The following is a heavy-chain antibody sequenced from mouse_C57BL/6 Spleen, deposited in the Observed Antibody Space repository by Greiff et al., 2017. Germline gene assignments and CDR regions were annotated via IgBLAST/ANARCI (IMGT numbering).Heavy chain of an antibody. CDR1: GYTFTSYT. D-gene: IGHD2-14*01. CDR3: ARYRKDRRGVYYVDY. V-gene: IGHV1-4*01. J-gene: IGHJ2*01. CDR2: INPSSGYT. Sequence: VMLVESGAELARPGASVKMSCKASGYTFTSYTMHWVKQRPGQGLEWIGNINPSSGYTKYNQKFKDKATLTADKSSSTAYMQLSSLTSEDSAVYYCARYRKDRRGVYYVDYWGQGTTLTVSS.